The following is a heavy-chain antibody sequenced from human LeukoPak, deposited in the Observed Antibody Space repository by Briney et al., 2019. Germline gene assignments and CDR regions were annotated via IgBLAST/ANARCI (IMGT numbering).Heavy chain of an antibody. CDR1: GFTFRRSA. CDR2: ISSDSYYI. V-gene: IGHV3-21*01. CDR3: ARDRGGGSLDY. Sequence: GGSLRLSCATSGFTFRRSAMNWVRQAPGRGLEWVSSISSDSYYIYYGDSLKGRFTISRDNAKNSLFLQMNSLRSEDTAVYYCARDRGGGSLDYWGQGTLVTVSS. J-gene: IGHJ4*02. D-gene: IGHD3-16*01.